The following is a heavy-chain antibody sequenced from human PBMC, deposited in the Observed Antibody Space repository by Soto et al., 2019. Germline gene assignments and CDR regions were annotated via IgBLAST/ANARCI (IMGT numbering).Heavy chain of an antibody. CDR2: IYDSGST. Sequence: SETLSLTCTVSGDSISGYHWNWIRTPPGKGLEWIGYIYDSGSTNYNPSLKSRVTTSVDTSKNHFSLRLSSVTAADTAVYYCARSPSYYYGGSGYFDWWGQGTLVTVSS. CDR3: ARSPSYYYGGSGYFDW. V-gene: IGHV4-59*01. J-gene: IGHJ5*01. CDR1: GDSISGYH. D-gene: IGHD3-22*01.